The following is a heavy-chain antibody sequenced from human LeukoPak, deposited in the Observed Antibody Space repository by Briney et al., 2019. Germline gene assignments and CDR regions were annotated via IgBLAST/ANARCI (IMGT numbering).Heavy chain of an antibody. CDR3: SRGPQTAGEGRGGYYFCDP. V-gene: IGHV4-34*01. D-gene: IGHD3-3*01. J-gene: IGHJ5*02. Sequence: SETLSLTCAVYGESFSGYYWTWIRQSPGKGLQWIGEINHSGSTNHNPSLKSRVTISIDTTKNQLSLMLRSVTAADTAVYYCSRGPQTAGEGRGGYYFCDPGGERTLVPVSS. CDR2: INHSGST. CDR1: GESFSGYY.